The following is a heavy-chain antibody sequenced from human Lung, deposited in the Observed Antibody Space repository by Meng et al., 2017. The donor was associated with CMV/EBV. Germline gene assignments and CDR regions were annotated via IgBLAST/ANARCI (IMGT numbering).Heavy chain of an antibody. V-gene: IGHV3-21*06. J-gene: IGHJ6*02. CDR1: GFTFTIYK. D-gene: IGHD2-21*01. Sequence: ESXKISXAASGFTFTIYKMNWVRQAAGQGLEWIASISSTGDNTYYADSVRGRFSISRLNARNSVFLQMDSLIAEDTAVYYCGSVPGVVMIFYYGLDVWGRGTTVXVSS. CDR2: ISSTGDNT. CDR3: GSVPGVVMIFYYGLDV.